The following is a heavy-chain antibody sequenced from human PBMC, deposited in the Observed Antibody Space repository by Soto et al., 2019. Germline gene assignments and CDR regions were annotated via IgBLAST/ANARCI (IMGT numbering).Heavy chain of an antibody. CDR3: AKEKTVTDSGYDAFDV. J-gene: IGHJ3*01. Sequence: GGSLTLSYAASGFAFSSYELDWVRQAPGQGLEWIAYLSSGGGTIYYADSVKSRVTSSRGNARVSLYVEMNSLRVEDTAIYYCAKEKTVTDSGYDAFDVWGQGTIVTVSS. V-gene: IGHV3-48*03. CDR2: LSSGGGTI. D-gene: IGHD5-12*01. CDR1: GFAFSSYE.